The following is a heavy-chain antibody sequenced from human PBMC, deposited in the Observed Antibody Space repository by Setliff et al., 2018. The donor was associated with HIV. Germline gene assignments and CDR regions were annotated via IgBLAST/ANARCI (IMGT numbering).Heavy chain of an antibody. J-gene: IGHJ4*02. CDR3: ASSAH. D-gene: IGHD3-10*01. V-gene: IGHV1-69*02. CDR2: IIPILGIP. CDR1: GGAFISHT. Sequence: SVKVSCKASGGAFISHTFTWVRQAPGQGLEWMGRIIPILGIPNYAQNFQGRLTISADKSTSTAYMELSSLRSEDTAVYYCASSAHWGQGTLVTVSS.